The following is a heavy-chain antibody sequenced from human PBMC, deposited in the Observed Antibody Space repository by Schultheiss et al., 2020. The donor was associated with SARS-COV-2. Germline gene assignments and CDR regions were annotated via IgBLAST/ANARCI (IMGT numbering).Heavy chain of an antibody. CDR1: GGSFSGYY. V-gene: IGHV4-34*01. J-gene: IGHJ4*02. Sequence: SETLSLTCAVYGGSFSGYYWSWIRQPPGKGLEWIGEINHSGSTNYNPSLKSRVTISVDTSKNQFSLKLSSVTAADTAVYYCARVTGDELPFGDWGQGTLVTVSS. D-gene: IGHD7-27*01. CDR2: INHSGST. CDR3: ARVTGDELPFGD.